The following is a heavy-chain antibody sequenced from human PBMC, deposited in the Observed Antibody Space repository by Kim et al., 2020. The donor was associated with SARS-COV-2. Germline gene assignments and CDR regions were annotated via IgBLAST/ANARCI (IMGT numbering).Heavy chain of an antibody. CDR1: GFTFSSYE. D-gene: IGHD5-12*01. CDR2: ISSSGSTI. CDR3: GGGDGYNFGWPAFDI. V-gene: IGHV3-48*03. Sequence: GGSLRLSCAASGFTFSSYEMNWVRQAPGKGLEWVSYISSSGSTIYYADSVKGRFTISRDNAKNSLYLQMNSLRAEDTAVYYCGGGDGYNFGWPAFDIWGQGTMVTVSS. J-gene: IGHJ3*02.